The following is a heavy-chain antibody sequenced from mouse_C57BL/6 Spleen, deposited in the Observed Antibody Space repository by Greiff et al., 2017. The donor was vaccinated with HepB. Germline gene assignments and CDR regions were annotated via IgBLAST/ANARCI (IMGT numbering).Heavy chain of an antibody. CDR3: ARGVYDGYYTWFAY. CDR1: GYTFTSYW. Sequence: VQLQQSGAELVKPGASVKMSCKASGYTFTSYWITWVKQRPGQGLEWIGDIYPGSGSTNYNEKFKSKATLTVDTSSSTAYMQLSSLTSEDSAVYYCARGVYDGYYTWFAYWGQGTLVTVSA. V-gene: IGHV1-55*01. CDR2: IYPGSGST. D-gene: IGHD2-3*01. J-gene: IGHJ3*01.